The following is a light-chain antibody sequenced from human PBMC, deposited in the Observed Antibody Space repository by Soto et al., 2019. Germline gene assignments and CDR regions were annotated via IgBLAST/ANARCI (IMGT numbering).Light chain of an antibody. CDR2: AAS. J-gene: IGKJ3*01. CDR3: QQSYSTPPFT. CDR1: QSISRY. Sequence: DIQMTQSPSSLSASVGDRVTITCRASQSISRYLNWYQQKPGKAPKLLIYAASSLQSGVPSRCSGSGSGTDFTLTISSLQPEDFATYYCQQSYSTPPFTFGPGTKVDIK. V-gene: IGKV1-39*01.